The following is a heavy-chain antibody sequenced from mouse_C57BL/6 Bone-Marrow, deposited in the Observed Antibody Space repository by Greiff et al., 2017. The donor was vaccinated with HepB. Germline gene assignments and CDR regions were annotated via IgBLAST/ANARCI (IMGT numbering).Heavy chain of an antibody. V-gene: IGHV6-3*01. CDR2: IRLKSDNYAT. CDR1: GFTFSNYW. D-gene: IGHD5-1-1*01. Sequence: GGGLVQPGGSMKLSCVASGFTFSNYWMNWVRQSPEKGLEWVAQIRLKSDNYATHYAESVKGRFTISRDDSKSSVYLQMNNLRAEDTGIYYCTDDTCNYWGQGTTLTVSS. J-gene: IGHJ2*01. CDR3: TDDTCNY.